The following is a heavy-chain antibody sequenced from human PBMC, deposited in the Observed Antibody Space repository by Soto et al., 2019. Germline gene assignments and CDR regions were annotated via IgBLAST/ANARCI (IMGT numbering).Heavy chain of an antibody. CDR1: GYSFTSYW. J-gene: IGHJ6*02. CDR3: ARTPDYYDSSGYDVGYYYYGMDV. V-gene: IGHV5-51*01. D-gene: IGHD3-22*01. Sequence: GESLNISCKGSGYSFTSYWIGWVRQMPWKGLEWMGIIYPGDSDTRYSPSFQGQVTISADKSISTAYLQWSSLKASDTAMCYCARTPDYYDSSGYDVGYYYYGMDVWGHGTTV. CDR2: IYPGDSDT.